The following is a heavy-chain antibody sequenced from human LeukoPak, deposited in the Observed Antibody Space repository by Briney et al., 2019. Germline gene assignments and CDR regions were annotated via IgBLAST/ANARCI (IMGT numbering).Heavy chain of an antibody. CDR1: GFTFTSSA. J-gene: IGHJ5*02. Sequence: ASVKVSCKASGFTFTSSAMQWVRQARGQRLEWIGWIVVGSGNTNYAQKFQERVTITRDMSTSTAYMELSSLRSEDTAVYYCAADPYCSGGSCWYRFDPWGQGTLVTVSS. CDR3: AADPYCSGGSCWYRFDP. V-gene: IGHV1-58*02. CDR2: IVVGSGNT. D-gene: IGHD2-15*01.